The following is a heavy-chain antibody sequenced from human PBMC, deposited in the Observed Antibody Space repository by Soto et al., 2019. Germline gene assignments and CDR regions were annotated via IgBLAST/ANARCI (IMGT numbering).Heavy chain of an antibody. Sequence: SETLSLTCTVSGGSISSSSYYWGWIRQPPGKGLEWIGSIYYSGSTYYNPSLKSRVTISVDTSKNQFSLKLSSVTAADTAVYYCARNGGRGYYYYYMDVWGKGTTVTVSS. CDR3: ARNGGRGYYYYYMDV. J-gene: IGHJ6*03. CDR1: GGSISSSSYY. D-gene: IGHD1-26*01. V-gene: IGHV4-39*01. CDR2: IYYSGST.